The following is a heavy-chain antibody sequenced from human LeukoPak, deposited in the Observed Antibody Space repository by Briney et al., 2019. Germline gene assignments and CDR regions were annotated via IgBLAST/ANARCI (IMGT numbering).Heavy chain of an antibody. CDR3: AKDRPSSGWGGDAFDI. V-gene: IGHV3-7*01. CDR2: IRQDGSEQ. D-gene: IGHD6-19*01. CDR1: GFTFSNYW. Sequence: PGGSLRLSCAASGFTFSNYWMSWVRQAPGKGLEWVANIRQDGSEQYYVDSVKGRFTISRDNSKNTLYLQMNSLRAEDTAVYYCAKDRPSSGWGGDAFDIWGQGTMVTVSS. J-gene: IGHJ3*02.